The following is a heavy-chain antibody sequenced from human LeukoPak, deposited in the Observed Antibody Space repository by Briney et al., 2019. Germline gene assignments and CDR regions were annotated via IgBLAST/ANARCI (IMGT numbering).Heavy chain of an antibody. V-gene: IGHV4-34*01. CDR2: INHSGST. Sequence: ASETLSLTCAVYGGSFSGYYWSWIRQPPGEGLEWIGEINHSGSTNYNPSLQSRVTISVDTSKNQFSLKLSSMTAADTAVYYCARNGDPGGAVFYYYYMDVWGKGTTVTVSS. D-gene: IGHD3-10*01. CDR3: ARNGDPGGAVFYYYYMDV. J-gene: IGHJ6*03. CDR1: GGSFSGYY.